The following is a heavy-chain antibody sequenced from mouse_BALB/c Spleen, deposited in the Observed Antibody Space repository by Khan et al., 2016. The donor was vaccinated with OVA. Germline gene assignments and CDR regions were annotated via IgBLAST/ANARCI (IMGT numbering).Heavy chain of an antibody. J-gene: IGHJ4*01. V-gene: IGHV1S41*01. CDR2: IGPGSSDT. Sequence: DLVKPGASVKLSCKASDYTFTSFWINWIKQRPGQGLEWVGHIGPGSSDTYYNEIFKGKATLTVDTSSSTAYIQLSSLSSEDSAVYFCARANYYGSSLYAMDYWGQGTSVTVSS. CDR1: DYTFTSFW. D-gene: IGHD1-1*01. CDR3: ARANYYGSSLYAMDY.